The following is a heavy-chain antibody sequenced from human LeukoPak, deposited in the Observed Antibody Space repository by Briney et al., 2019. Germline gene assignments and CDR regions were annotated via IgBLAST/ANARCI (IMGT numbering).Heavy chain of an antibody. V-gene: IGHV4-38-2*02. D-gene: IGHD3-10*01. CDR1: GYSISSGYY. Sequence: SETLSLTCTVSGYSISSGYYWGLLRPPPGRGLEGIGSIYNSGSTYYNPSLKSRVTISVDKSKNQFSLKLSTLTAADTAVYYCAREGRYGSGPPGGMDVWGQGTTVTVSS. CDR2: IYNSGST. CDR3: AREGRYGSGPPGGMDV. J-gene: IGHJ6*02.